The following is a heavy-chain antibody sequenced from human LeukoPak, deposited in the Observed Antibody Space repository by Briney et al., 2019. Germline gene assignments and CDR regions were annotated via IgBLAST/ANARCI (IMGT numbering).Heavy chain of an antibody. J-gene: IGHJ4*02. Sequence: PSETLSLTCTVSGGSISSYYWSCLRQPPGKGREWIGYIYYSGSTNYNPSLKSRVTISVDTSKNQFSLKLSSVTAADTAVYYCARLYYDSSGHYWGQGTLVTVSS. D-gene: IGHD3-22*01. CDR3: ARLYYDSSGHY. V-gene: IGHV4-59*01. CDR1: GGSISSYY. CDR2: IYYSGST.